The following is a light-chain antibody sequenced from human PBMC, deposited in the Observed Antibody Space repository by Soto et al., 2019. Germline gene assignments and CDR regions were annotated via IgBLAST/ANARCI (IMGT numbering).Light chain of an antibody. J-gene: IGLJ1*01. CDR3: CSYAGDTTFFV. CDR2: EVS. V-gene: IGLV2-23*02. CDR1: SSDVGSYYP. Sequence: QSALTQPASMSGSPGQSITIPCTGTSSDVGSYYPVSWFQQHPGKAPKLIIYEVSKRPSGVSDRFSGSKSGNTASLTISGLQAEDEAEYYCCSYAGDTTFFVFGTGTKLTVL.